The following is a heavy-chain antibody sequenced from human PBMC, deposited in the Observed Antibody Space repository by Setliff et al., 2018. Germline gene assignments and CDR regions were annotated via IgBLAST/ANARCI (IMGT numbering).Heavy chain of an antibody. V-gene: IGHV4-59*01. J-gene: IGHJ6*03. CDR2: ISHLGIT. Sequence: SETLSLTCTVSGGPISSYFWSWIRQPPGKGLEWIGYISHLGITSYNPSLKSRATISVDTSKNQFSLQLTSVTSADTAVYFCARMSGFLYMDVWGKGTTVTVSS. CDR3: ARMSGFLYMDV. CDR1: GGPISSYF. D-gene: IGHD3-3*01.